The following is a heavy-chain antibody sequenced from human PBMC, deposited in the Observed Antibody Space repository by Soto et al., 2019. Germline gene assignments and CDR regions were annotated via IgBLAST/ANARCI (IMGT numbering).Heavy chain of an antibody. J-gene: IGHJ6*02. D-gene: IGHD4-4*01. CDR3: AREGYSNYQVGFDSNYYYYGIDV. CDR2: ISSSSSYI. V-gene: IGHV3-21*01. CDR1: GFTFSSYS. Sequence: EVQLVESGGGLVKPGGSLRLSCAASGFTFSSYSMNWVRQAPGKGLEWVSSISSSSSYIYYADSVKGRFTISRDNAKNSLYLQMNSLRAEDTAVYYCAREGYSNYQVGFDSNYYYYGIDVWGQGTTVTVSS.